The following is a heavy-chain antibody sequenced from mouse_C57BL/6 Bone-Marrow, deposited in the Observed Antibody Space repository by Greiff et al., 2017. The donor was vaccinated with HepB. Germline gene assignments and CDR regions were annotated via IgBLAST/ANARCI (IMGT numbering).Heavy chain of an antibody. CDR2: IDPSDSYT. V-gene: IGHV1-50*01. Sequence: QVQLQQPGAELVKPGASVKLSCKASGYTFTSYWMQWVKQRPGQGLEWIGDIDPSDSYTNYNQKFKGKATLTVDTSSSTAYMQLSSLTSEDSAVYYCAKDSSGYVRAMDYWGQGTSVTVSS. J-gene: IGHJ4*01. D-gene: IGHD3-2*02. CDR3: AKDSSGYVRAMDY. CDR1: GYTFTSYW.